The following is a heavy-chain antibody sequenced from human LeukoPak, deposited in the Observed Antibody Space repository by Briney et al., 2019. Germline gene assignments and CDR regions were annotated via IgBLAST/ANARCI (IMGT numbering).Heavy chain of an antibody. CDR2: LFYGENS. V-gene: IGHV4-39*01. D-gene: IGHD6-25*01. CDR3: ARQLPTAAADTRGYFDY. CDR1: GGSISTISSSTYY. Sequence: PSETLSLTCTASGGSISTISSSTYYWGWIRQAPGKGLEWIGSLFYGENSHYNPSLKSRATLSVDTSNNQFSLKLTSVTAADAAVYFCARQLPTAAADTRGYFDYWGQGTVVTVSS. J-gene: IGHJ4*02.